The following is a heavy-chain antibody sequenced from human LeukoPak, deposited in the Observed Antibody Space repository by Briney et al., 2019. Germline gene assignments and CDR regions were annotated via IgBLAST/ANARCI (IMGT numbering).Heavy chain of an antibody. CDR2: LTGSCGNT. Sequence: PGGSLRLSCAASGFTFSSYAMSWVRQAPGKGLEGVSTLTGSCGNTYYADSVKGRFTISRDNSKNTLYLQMNSLRAEDTAIYYCAKESPVAATGRSWFDPWGQGTLVTVSS. J-gene: IGHJ5*02. V-gene: IGHV3-23*01. CDR1: GFTFSSYA. CDR3: AKESPVAATGRSWFDP. D-gene: IGHD6-13*01.